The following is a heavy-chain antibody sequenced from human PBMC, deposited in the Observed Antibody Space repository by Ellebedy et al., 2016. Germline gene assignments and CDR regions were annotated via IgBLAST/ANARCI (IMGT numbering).Heavy chain of an antibody. Sequence: SETLSLTCAVSSGSISSGGYSWSWLRQPPGKGLEWIGDIFHTVNTYYNSSLKSRVTMSVDTSRNQFSLKLNSVTAAETAMYFCATATGGWMAPHAFDIWGQGTLVTVSS. CDR3: ATATGGWMAPHAFDI. CDR1: SGSISSGGYS. D-gene: IGHD2-8*02. J-gene: IGHJ3*02. V-gene: IGHV4-30-2*01. CDR2: IFHTVNT.